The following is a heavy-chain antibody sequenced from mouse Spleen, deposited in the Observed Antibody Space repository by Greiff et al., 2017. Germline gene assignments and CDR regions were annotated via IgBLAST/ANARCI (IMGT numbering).Heavy chain of an antibody. CDR3: ARDYGSSYLDY. CDR2: INPNNGGT. D-gene: IGHD1-1*01. CDR1: GYTFTDYN. V-gene: IGHV1-22*01. J-gene: IGHJ2*01. Sequence: EVKLQESGPELVKPGASVKMSCKASGYTFTDYNMHWVKQSHGKSLEWIGYINPNNGGTSYNQKFKGKATLTVNKSSSTAYMELRSLTSEDSAVYYCARDYGSSYLDYWGQGTTLTVSS.